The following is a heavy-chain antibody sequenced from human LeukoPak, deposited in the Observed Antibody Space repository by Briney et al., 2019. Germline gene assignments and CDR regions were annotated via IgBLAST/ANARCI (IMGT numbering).Heavy chain of an antibody. V-gene: IGHV1-18*01. CDR2: ISAYNGNT. CDR1: GYTFTSYG. Sequence: GASVKVSCKASGYTFTSYGISWVRQAPGQGLEWMGWISAYNGNTNYAQKLQGRVTMTTDTSTSTAYMELRSLRSDDTAVYYCARVRPPIYYYDSSGYCLDYWGKGTTVTISS. CDR3: ARVRPPIYYYDSSGYCLDY. D-gene: IGHD3-22*01. J-gene: IGHJ6*04.